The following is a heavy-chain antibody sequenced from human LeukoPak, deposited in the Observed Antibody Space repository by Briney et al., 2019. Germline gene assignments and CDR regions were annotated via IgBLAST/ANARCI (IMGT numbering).Heavy chain of an antibody. D-gene: IGHD2-2*01. CDR1: GGSISSYY. V-gene: IGHV4-59*01. CDR2: IYYSGST. J-gene: IGHJ3*02. CDR3: ARADVVPAAILAFDI. Sequence: KPSETLSLTCTVSGGSISSYYWSWIRQPPGKGLEWIGYIYYSGSTNYNPSLKSRVTISVDTSKNQFSLKLSSVTAADTAVYYCARADVVPAAILAFDIWGQGIMVTVSS.